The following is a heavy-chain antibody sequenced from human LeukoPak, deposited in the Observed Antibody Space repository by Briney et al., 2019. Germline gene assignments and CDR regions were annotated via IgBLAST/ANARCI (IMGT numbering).Heavy chain of an antibody. CDR2: INHSGST. V-gene: IGHV4-34*01. J-gene: IGHJ4*02. CDR3: AIVPAAGHFDY. D-gene: IGHD6-13*01. Sequence: XWIXXXXGKGLEWIGEINHSGSTNYNPSLKSRVTISVDTSKNQFSLKLSSVTAADTAVYYCAIVPAAGHFDYWGQGTLVTVSS.